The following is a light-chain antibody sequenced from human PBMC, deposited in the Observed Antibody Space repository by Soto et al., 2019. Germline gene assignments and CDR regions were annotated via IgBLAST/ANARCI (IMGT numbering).Light chain of an antibody. CDR1: QSVSSSQ. J-gene: IGKJ1*01. V-gene: IGKV3-20*01. CDR2: DPS. Sequence: EIVLTQSPGTLSLSPGERATLSCRASQSVSSSQLAWYQQKPGQAPRLVIYDPSTRATGIPDRFSGSGSGTDFTHTISTLEHEDFAVYHCQLYGSSPPWTFGQGTKVEI. CDR3: QLYGSSPPWT.